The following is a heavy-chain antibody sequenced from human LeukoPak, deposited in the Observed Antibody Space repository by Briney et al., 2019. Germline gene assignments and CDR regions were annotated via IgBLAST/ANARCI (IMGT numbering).Heavy chain of an antibody. J-gene: IGHJ3*02. Sequence: GASVKVSCKASGYTFTSYDINWVRQATAQGLEWMGWMNPNSGNTGYAQKFQGRVTMTRNTSISTAYMELSSLRSEDTAVYYCASPLKIQGAFDIWGQGTMVTVSS. D-gene: IGHD5-18*01. V-gene: IGHV1-8*01. CDR3: ASPLKIQGAFDI. CDR2: MNPNSGNT. CDR1: GYTFTSYD.